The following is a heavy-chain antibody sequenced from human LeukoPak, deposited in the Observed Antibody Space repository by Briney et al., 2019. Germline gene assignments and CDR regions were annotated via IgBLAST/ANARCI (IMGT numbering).Heavy chain of an antibody. Sequence: XXVXSIAHIYNGVNTNYTPSLKSRVTISVDTSKTQFSLRLDSVTAADTAVYYCARSRAFNSGAFDHWGQGSLVTVSS. CDR3: ARSRAFNSGAFDH. D-gene: IGHD1-26*01. J-gene: IGHJ5*02. CDR2: IYNGVNT. V-gene: IGHV4-59*01.